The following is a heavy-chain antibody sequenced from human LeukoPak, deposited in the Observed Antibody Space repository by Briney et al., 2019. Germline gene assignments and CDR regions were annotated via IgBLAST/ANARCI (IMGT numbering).Heavy chain of an antibody. CDR2: IYYSGST. D-gene: IGHD2-2*01. CDR1: GGSISSYY. Sequence: PSETLSLTCTVSGGSISSYYWSWIRQPPGKGLEWIGYIYYSGSTNYNPSLKSRVTISVDTSKNQFSLKLSSVTAADTAVYYCARMVPGQEVPFDYWGQGTLVTVSS. J-gene: IGHJ4*02. CDR3: ARMVPGQEVPFDY. V-gene: IGHV4-59*01.